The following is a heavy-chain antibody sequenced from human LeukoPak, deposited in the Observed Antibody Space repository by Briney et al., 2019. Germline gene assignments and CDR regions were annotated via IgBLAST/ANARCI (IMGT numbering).Heavy chain of an antibody. D-gene: IGHD3-22*01. CDR1: GGSFSVYY. CDR3: EADDSSGYGAFDI. J-gene: IGHJ3*02. V-gene: IGHV4-59*06. Sequence: SGTLSLTCAVYGGSFSVYYWSWIRPPPGGSVGWIGYIYYSGSTYYNPSLTSRVTISVDTSKNQFSLKLSSVTAADTAVYYCEADDSSGYGAFDIWGQGTMVTVSS. CDR2: IYYSGST.